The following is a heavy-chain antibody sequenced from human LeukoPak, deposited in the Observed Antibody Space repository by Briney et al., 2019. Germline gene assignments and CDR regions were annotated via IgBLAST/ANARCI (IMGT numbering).Heavy chain of an antibody. J-gene: IGHJ6*04. CDR3: AELGITMIGGV. Sequence: QPGGSLRLSCEASGFTISNYWMHWVRQAPGKGLVWVSRIKSDGSSTTYADSVKGRFTLSRDNAKNSLYLQMNSLRAEDTAVYYCAELGITMIGGVWGKGTTVTISS. V-gene: IGHV3-74*01. CDR2: IKSDGSST. D-gene: IGHD3-10*02. CDR1: GFTISNYW.